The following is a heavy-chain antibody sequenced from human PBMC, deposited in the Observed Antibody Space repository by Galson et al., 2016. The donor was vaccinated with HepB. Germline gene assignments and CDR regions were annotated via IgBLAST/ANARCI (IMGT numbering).Heavy chain of an antibody. D-gene: IGHD3-9*01. J-gene: IGHJ6*02. Sequence: SLRLSCAASGFTFSNSDMSWVRQAPGKGLEWVAVISADESKKLYADSVTGRFTVSRDNSKNTLSLQMNSLRAEDTAVYYCARDRGFSDWLPIAAHYYGMDVWGQGTTVTVSS. CDR3: ARDRGFSDWLPIAAHYYGMDV. V-gene: IGHV3-30*03. CDR1: GFTFSNSD. CDR2: ISADESKK.